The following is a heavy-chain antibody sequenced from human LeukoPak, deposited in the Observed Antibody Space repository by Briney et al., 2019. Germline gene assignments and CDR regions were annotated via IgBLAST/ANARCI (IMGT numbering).Heavy chain of an antibody. D-gene: IGHD3-22*01. CDR3: AREGYDSSGSDY. CDR1: GGSISSYY. CDR2: IDTSGNT. Sequence: SETLSLTCTVSGGSISSYYWSWIRQPAGKGLEWIGRIDTSGNTNYKPSLKSRVTMSVDTSKKQFSLKLSSVTAADTAVYYCAREGYDSSGSDYWGQGTLVTVSS. V-gene: IGHV4-4*07. J-gene: IGHJ4*02.